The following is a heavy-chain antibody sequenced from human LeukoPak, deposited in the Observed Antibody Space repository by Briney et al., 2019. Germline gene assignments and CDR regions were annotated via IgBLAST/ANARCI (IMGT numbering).Heavy chain of an antibody. Sequence: ASETLSLTCTVSGGSITISSYYWGWIRQPPGKGLERIGSIYYSGNTYYNPSLKSRVSISIDTSRHQFALKLSSVTAADTAVYYCARGLLYSGSFSRNWFDSWGHGTLVTVSS. J-gene: IGHJ5*01. CDR2: IYYSGNT. V-gene: IGHV4-39*01. CDR3: ARGLLYSGSFSRNWFDS. D-gene: IGHD1-26*01. CDR1: GGSITISSYY.